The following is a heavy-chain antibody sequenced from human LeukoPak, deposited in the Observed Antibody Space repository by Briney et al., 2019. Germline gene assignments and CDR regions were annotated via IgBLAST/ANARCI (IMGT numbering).Heavy chain of an antibody. D-gene: IGHD2-15*01. CDR3: ARGSKLGYCNGGSCYGAFDI. CDR2: ISSSSSTI. Sequence: GGSLRLSCAASGFTFSSYSMNWVRQAPGKGLEWVSYISSSSSTIYYADSVKGRFTISRDNAKNSLYLQMNSLRAEDTAVYYCARGSKLGYCNGGSCYGAFDIWGQGTIVTVSS. J-gene: IGHJ3*02. V-gene: IGHV3-48*04. CDR1: GFTFSSYS.